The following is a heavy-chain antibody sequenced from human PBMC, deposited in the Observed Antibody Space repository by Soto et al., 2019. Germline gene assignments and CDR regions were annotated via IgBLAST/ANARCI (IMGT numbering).Heavy chain of an antibody. CDR1: GFTFNNFA. Sequence: PGGSLRLSCAASGFTFNNFAMHWVRQAPGKGLEWVAFISYDGTYKYYADSVRGRFTVYRDNSKSTLFLQMNSLKFEDTAVYVCPNQLDVALSYLQYGMDVWGQGTTVTVSS. D-gene: IGHD3-16*02. V-gene: IGHV3-30*14. J-gene: IGHJ6*02. CDR3: PNQLDVALSYLQYGMDV. CDR2: ISYDGTYK.